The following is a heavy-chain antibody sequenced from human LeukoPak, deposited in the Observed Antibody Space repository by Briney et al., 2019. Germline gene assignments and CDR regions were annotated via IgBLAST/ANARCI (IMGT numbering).Heavy chain of an antibody. J-gene: IGHJ4*02. CDR1: GYSISSGYY. D-gene: IGHD3-3*01. CDR3: AGADTIVGAGPGW. CDR2: IYHSGST. V-gene: IGHV4-38-2*01. Sequence: SETLSLTCAVSGYSISSGYYWGWIRQPPGKGLEWIGSIYHSGSTYYNPSLKSRVTISVDTSKNQSSLKLSSVTAADTAVPYCAGADTIVGAGPGWWGQGNLVNVSS.